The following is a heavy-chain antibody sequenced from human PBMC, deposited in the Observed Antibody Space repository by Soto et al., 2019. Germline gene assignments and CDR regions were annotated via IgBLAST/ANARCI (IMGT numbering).Heavy chain of an antibody. CDR2: ISGSGGST. D-gene: IGHD2-2*01. Sequence: PGGSLRLSCAASGFTFSNYAMTWVRQAPGKWLEWVSSISGSGGSTYCADSVKGRFTISRDNSKNTLYLQMNSLRVEDTAVYYCAKGRNSVVVPAADYWGLGXMVTVYS. CDR1: GFTFSNYA. J-gene: IGHJ4*02. V-gene: IGHV3-23*01. CDR3: AKGRNSVVVPAADY.